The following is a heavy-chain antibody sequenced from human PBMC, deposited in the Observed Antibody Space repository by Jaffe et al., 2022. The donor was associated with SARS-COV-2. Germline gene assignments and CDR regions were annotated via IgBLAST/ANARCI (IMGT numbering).Heavy chain of an antibody. D-gene: IGHD3-22*01. CDR1: GFTFDDYA. V-gene: IGHV3-43D*03. J-gene: IGHJ2*01. Sequence: EVQLVESGGVVVQPGGSLRLSCAASGFTFDDYAMHWVRQAPGKGLEWVSLISWDGGSTYYADSVKGRFTISRDNSKNSLYLQMNSLRAEDTALYYCAKDSNLIYDSSGYPGWYFDLWGRGTLVTVSS. CDR3: AKDSNLIYDSSGYPGWYFDL. CDR2: ISWDGGST.